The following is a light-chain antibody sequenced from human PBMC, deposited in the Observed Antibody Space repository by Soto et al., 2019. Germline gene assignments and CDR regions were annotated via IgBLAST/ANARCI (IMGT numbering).Light chain of an antibody. CDR3: QQFGSSSWT. Sequence: ESVLTQSPGTLSLSPGEKATLSCRASQSVSSSYLAWYQQKPGQAPRLLIYGASSRATGIPDRFSGSGSGTDFTLTVSRLEHEDFAWYYSQQFGSSSWTFGQRNNVEIK. V-gene: IGKV3-20*01. CDR2: GAS. J-gene: IGKJ1*01. CDR1: QSVSSSY.